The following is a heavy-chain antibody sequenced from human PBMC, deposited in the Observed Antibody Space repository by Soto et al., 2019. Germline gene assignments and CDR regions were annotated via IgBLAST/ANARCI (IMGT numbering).Heavy chain of an antibody. Sequence: PGGSLRLSCAASGFTFSSYWMSWVRQAPGKGLEWVANIKQDGSEKYYVDSVKGRFTISRDNAKNSLYLQMNSLRAEDTAVYYCAREGSSWYGSYYYYYGMDVWGQGTTVTVS. CDR1: GFTFSSYW. D-gene: IGHD6-13*01. CDR3: AREGSSWYGSYYYYYGMDV. V-gene: IGHV3-7*03. CDR2: IKQDGSEK. J-gene: IGHJ6*02.